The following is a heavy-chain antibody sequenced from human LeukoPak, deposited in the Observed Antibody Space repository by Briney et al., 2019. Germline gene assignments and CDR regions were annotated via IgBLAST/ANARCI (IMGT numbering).Heavy chain of an antibody. CDR1: GYTSPSYY. Sequence: ASVKVSCKASGYTSPSYYMHWVRQAPGQGLEWMGIINPSGGSTSYAQKSQGRVTMTRDRSTSTVYMELSSLRFEDTAVYYCARLGAAAVDYWGQGTLVTVSS. CDR3: ARLGAAAVDY. J-gene: IGHJ4*02. V-gene: IGHV1-46*01. CDR2: INPSGGST. D-gene: IGHD6-13*01.